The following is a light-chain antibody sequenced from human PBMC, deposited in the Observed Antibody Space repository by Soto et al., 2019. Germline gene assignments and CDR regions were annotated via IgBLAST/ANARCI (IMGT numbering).Light chain of an antibody. CDR1: QSVSNNY. Sequence: EIVLTQSPGTLSLSPGERGILSCRASQSVSNNYLAWYQQKPGQAPRLLIYGAYTRVTGIPDRFSGSGSGTDFNLTISRLEPEDFAVYYCQQYGSSPLTFGPGTKVDIK. CDR3: QQYGSSPLT. J-gene: IGKJ3*01. V-gene: IGKV3-20*01. CDR2: GAY.